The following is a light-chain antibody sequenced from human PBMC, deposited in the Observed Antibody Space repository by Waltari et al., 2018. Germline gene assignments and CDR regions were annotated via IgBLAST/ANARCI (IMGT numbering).Light chain of an antibody. CDR3: MQGLRTPYT. CDR2: AGS. J-gene: IGKJ2*01. V-gene: IGKV2-28*01. CDR1: QSLLYSAGYSY. Sequence: DIVLTQSPLSLPVTPGEPASISCRSSQSLLYSAGYSYFEWYLQKPGQSPQLLIYAGSSRDSGVPDRFSGSVSGTDFTLRISRVEADDVGVYYCMQGLRTPYTFGQGTKLEIK.